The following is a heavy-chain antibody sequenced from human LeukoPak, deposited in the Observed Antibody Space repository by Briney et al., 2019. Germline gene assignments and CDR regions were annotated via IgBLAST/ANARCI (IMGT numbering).Heavy chain of an antibody. D-gene: IGHD6-13*01. V-gene: IGHV3-30*03. CDR2: ISYDGSNK. CDR3: ARDIGQQLRLDY. Sequence: GGSLRLSCAASGLTFSSYWMSWVRQAPGKGLEWVAVISYDGSNKYYADSVKGRFTISRDNSKNTLYLQMNSLRAEDTAVYYCARDIGQQLRLDYWGQGTLVTVSS. J-gene: IGHJ4*02. CDR1: GLTFSSYW.